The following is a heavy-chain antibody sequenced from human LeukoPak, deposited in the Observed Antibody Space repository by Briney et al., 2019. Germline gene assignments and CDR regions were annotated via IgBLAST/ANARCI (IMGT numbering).Heavy chain of an antibody. CDR3: AKMPLLWFGELPDY. V-gene: IGHV3-23*01. D-gene: IGHD3-10*01. CDR2: ISGSGGST. CDR1: GFTFSSYA. Sequence: GGSLRLSCAASGFTFSSYAMSWVRQAPGKGLEWVSAISGSGGSTYYADSVKGRFTISRDNSKNTLYLQMYSLRAEDTAVYYCAKMPLLWFGELPDYWGQGTLVTVSS. J-gene: IGHJ4*02.